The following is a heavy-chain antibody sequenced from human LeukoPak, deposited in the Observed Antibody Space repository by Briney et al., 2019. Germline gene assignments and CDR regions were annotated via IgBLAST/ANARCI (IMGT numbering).Heavy chain of an antibody. CDR3: ARGDNDRYSSSS. D-gene: IGHD6-6*01. CDR2: IIPIFGTA. V-gene: IGHV1-69*05. Sequence: SVKVSCKASGGTFSSYAISWVRQAPGQELEWMGGIIPIFGTANYAQKFQGRVTITTDESTSTAYMELSSLRSEDTAVYYCARGDNDRYSSSSWGQGTLVTVSS. CDR1: GGTFSSYA. J-gene: IGHJ5*02.